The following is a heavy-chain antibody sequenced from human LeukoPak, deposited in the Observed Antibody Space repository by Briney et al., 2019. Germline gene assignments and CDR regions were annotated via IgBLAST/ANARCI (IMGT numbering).Heavy chain of an antibody. Sequence: AASVKVSCKASGGTFSSYAISWVRQAPGQGLEWMGGIIPIFGTANYAQKFQGRVTITTDESTSTAYMELSSLRSEDTAVYYCARGEFCSSTSCHRNFYFDYWGQGTLVTVSS. CDR2: IIPIFGTA. V-gene: IGHV1-69*05. CDR3: ARGEFCSSTSCHRNFYFDY. CDR1: GGTFSSYA. D-gene: IGHD2-2*01. J-gene: IGHJ4*02.